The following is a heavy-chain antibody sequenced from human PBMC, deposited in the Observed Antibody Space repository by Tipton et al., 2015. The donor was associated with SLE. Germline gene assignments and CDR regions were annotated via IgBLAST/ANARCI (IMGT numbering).Heavy chain of an antibody. Sequence: TLSLTCTVSGGSISSYYWSWIRQPPGKGLEWIGYIYYSGSTNYNPSLKSRVTISVDTSKNQFSLKLSSVTAADTAVYYCASGRAVAGGDYFDYGGQGTRVTVSS. CDR1: GGSISSYY. D-gene: IGHD6-19*01. V-gene: IGHV4-59*01. CDR3: ASGRAVAGGDYFDY. CDR2: IYYSGST. J-gene: IGHJ4*02.